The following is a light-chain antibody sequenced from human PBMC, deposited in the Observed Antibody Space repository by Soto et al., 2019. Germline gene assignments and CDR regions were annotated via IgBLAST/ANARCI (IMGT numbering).Light chain of an antibody. CDR2: YVD. Sequence: QSALTQPASVSGSPGQSITISCTGTSRDVGAYDYVSWYLQYPDKAPQLLIYYVDHRPSGVSSRFSGSKSGNTASLTISGLQAEDEVDYYCCSYADCSIYFFGTGTKLTVL. CDR1: SRDVGAYDY. J-gene: IGLJ1*01. V-gene: IGLV2-14*03. CDR3: CSYADCSIYF.